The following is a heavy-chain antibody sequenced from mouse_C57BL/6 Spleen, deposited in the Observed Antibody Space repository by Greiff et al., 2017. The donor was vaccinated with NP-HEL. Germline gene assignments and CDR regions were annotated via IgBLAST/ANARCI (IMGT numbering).Heavy chain of an antibody. CDR3: ARGRRTYDYDGYFDV. CDR2: IYPSDSET. Sequence: QVQLQQPGAELVRPGSSVKLSCKASGYTFTSYWMDWVKQRPGQGLEWIGNIYPSDSETHYNQKFKDKATLTVDKSSSTAYMQLSSLTSEDSAVYYCARGRRTYDYDGYFDVWGTGTTVTVSS. CDR1: GYTFTSYW. V-gene: IGHV1-61*01. J-gene: IGHJ1*03. D-gene: IGHD2-4*01.